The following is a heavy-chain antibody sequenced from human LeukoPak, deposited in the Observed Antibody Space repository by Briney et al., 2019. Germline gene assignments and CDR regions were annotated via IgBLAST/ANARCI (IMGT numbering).Heavy chain of an antibody. CDR1: GFTFSSYA. CDR3: AKLGGIVVVPASYYFDY. D-gene: IGHD2-2*01. J-gene: IGHJ4*02. CDR2: ISGSGGST. Sequence: GGSLRLSCAASGFTFSSYAMSWVRQAPGKGLEWVSAISGSGGSTYYADSVKGRFTISRDNSKNTLYLQMNSLRAEDTAVYYCAKLGGIVVVPASYYFDYWGQGTLVTVSS. V-gene: IGHV3-23*01.